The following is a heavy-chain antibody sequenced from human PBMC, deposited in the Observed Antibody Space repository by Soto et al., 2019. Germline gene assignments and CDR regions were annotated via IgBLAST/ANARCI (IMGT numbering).Heavy chain of an antibody. CDR2: IYPGDSDT. V-gene: IGHV5-51*01. D-gene: IGHD1-1*01. CDR3: AGLYKPYYYYYGMDV. Sequence: ESLKISNKGSGYSFTSYWIGWVRQMPGKGLEWMGIIYPGDSDTRYSPSFQGQVTISADKSISTAYLQWSSLKASDTAMYYCAGLYKPYYYYYGMDVWGQGITVTVFS. CDR1: GYSFTSYW. J-gene: IGHJ6*02.